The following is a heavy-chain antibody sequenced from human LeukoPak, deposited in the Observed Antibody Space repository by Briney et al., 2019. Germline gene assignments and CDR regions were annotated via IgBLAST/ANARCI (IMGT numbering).Heavy chain of an antibody. V-gene: IGHV3-7*01. CDR3: AAYYGSEG. J-gene: IGHJ4*02. CDR2: IKQDGSEK. CDR1: GFTFSNAW. Sequence: PGGSLRLSCAASGFTFSNAWMSWVRQAPGKGLEWVANIKQDGSEKYYVDSVKGRFTISRDNAKNSLYLQMNSLRAEDTAVYYCAAYYGSEGWGQGTLVTVSS. D-gene: IGHD3-10*01.